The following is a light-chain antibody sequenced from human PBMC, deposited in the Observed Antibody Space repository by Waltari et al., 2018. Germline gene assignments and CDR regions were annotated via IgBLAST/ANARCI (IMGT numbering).Light chain of an antibody. J-gene: IGLJ2*01. V-gene: IGLV2-14*01. CDR1: SNDVGGYNS. CDR3: SSQSSNNVVL. CDR2: DVS. Sequence: QSALPQPASVSGSPGQSVTIFCTGPSNDVGGYNSVSWYQEHPGQAPKVIIYDVSDRPSGVSDRFSGSKSGNTASLTISGLQAEDEADYYCSSQSSNNVVLFGGGTKLTVL.